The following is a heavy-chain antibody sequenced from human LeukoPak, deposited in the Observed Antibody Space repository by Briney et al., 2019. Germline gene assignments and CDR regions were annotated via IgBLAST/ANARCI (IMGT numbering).Heavy chain of an antibody. CDR2: INNDGSGT. J-gene: IGHJ4*02. V-gene: IGHV3-74*01. Sequence: GGSLRLSRAASGFTFSGYLMHWVRQAPGKWLVWVSYINNDGSGTTYADSVKGRFTISRDNAKNTVDLQMNSLRAEDTAVYYCARGGWGTAIDYLGQGTLVTVSS. CDR3: ARGGWGTAIDY. D-gene: IGHD1-7*01. CDR1: GFTFSGYL.